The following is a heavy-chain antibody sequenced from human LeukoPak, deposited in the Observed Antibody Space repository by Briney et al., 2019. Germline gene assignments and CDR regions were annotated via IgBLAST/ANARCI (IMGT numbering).Heavy chain of an antibody. CDR2: INEDGSEK. Sequence: GGSLRLSCAASGFTLGSYWMSWLRQAPGKGLEWVANINEDGSEKYYVDSVKGRFTISRDNAKNSLYLQMNSLRAEDTAVYYCARVGNHNYYDSSGPPSHSHYYYGMDVWGQETTVTVSS. D-gene: IGHD3-22*01. CDR3: ARVGNHNYYDSSGPPSHSHYYYGMDV. CDR1: GFTLGSYW. J-gene: IGHJ6*02. V-gene: IGHV3-7*03.